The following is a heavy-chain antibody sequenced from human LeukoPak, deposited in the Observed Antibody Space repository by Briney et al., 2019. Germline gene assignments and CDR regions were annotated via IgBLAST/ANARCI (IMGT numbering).Heavy chain of an antibody. V-gene: IGHV3-30*04. CDR1: GFTFSSYA. CDR2: ISYDGSNK. CDR3: ARDYYPSIAAAGTAFDY. Sequence: TGGSLRLFCAASGFTFSSYAMHWVRPAPGKGLEWVAVISYDGSNKYYADSVKGRFTISRENSKNTLYLQINSLRAEDTAVYYCARDYYPSIAAAGTAFDYWGQGTLVTVSS. D-gene: IGHD6-13*01. J-gene: IGHJ4*02.